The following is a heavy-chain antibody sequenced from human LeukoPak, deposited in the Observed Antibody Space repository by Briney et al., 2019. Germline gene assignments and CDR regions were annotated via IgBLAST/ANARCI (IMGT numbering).Heavy chain of an antibody. CDR1: GFTFSSYA. V-gene: IGHV3-23*01. J-gene: IGHJ4*02. CDR2: ISSSGSST. D-gene: IGHD4-17*01. CDR3: AKGSYGDYDY. Sequence: PGGSPRLSCAASGFTFSSYAMSWVRQAPGKGLGWVSAISSSGSSTYYADSVKGRFTISRDNSENTLYLQMNSLRAEDTAVYYCAKGSYGDYDYWGQGTLVTVSS.